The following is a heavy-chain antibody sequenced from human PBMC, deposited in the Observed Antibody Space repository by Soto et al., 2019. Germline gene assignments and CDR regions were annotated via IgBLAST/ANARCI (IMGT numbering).Heavy chain of an antibody. CDR1: RYTFTSYD. V-gene: IGHV1-8*01. Sequence: QVQLVQSGAEVKEPGASVKVSCKASRYTFTSYDIYWERQATGQGLEWMGWMNPNSGNTGYAQKFQGRVTMTRNTSISTAYMELSSLRSEDTAVYYCARWATTLFDYWGQGTLVTVSS. D-gene: IGHD1-1*01. J-gene: IGHJ4*02. CDR2: MNPNSGNT. CDR3: ARWATTLFDY.